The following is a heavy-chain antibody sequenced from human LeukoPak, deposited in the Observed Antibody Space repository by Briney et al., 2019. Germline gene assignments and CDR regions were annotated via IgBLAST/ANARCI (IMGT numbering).Heavy chain of an antibody. CDR3: AKSLGVGGYTRYKGFDQ. J-gene: IGHJ4*02. CDR2: ISNSDGSS. CDR1: GFAFNSFA. Sequence: SGGSLRLSCAASGFAFNSFAMNWVHQAPGKGLEWVSSISNSDGSSHYADFVKGRFTISRDNSKNTLHLQMNSLRAEDTAVYYCAKSLGVGGYTRYKGFDQWGQGTLVTVSS. D-gene: IGHD3-16*02. V-gene: IGHV3-23*01.